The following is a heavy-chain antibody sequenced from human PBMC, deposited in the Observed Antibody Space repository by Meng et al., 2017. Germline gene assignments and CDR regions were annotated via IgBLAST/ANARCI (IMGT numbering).Heavy chain of an antibody. CDR1: GFIFSNYE. CDR2: ITKDGSRK. Sequence: VEGVGSGGDVVPPGRFLTLSCAASGFIFSNYEMHWVRQAPGKGLEWVACITKDGSRKYYLGSVRGRFTISRDNSKNTLYLEMNSLRSEDTALYYCARDFDYWGQGTLVTVSS. CDR3: ARDFDY. J-gene: IGHJ4*02. V-gene: IGHV3-30*16.